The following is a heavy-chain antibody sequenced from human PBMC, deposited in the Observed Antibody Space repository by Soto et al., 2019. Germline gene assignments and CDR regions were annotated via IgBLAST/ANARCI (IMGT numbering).Heavy chain of an antibody. CDR3: ARYMTTLDY. CDR1: GGSISIGGYY. Sequence: QVQLQESGPGLVKPSQTLSLTCTLSGGSISIGGYYWSWIRHHPVKGLEWIGYIYYSGSTYYNTSLKSRVNRSVDTAKNQYSLKLSSVTAADTAVYYCARYMTTLDYWGQGTLVTVSS. D-gene: IGHD4-17*01. V-gene: IGHV4-31*03. CDR2: IYYSGST. J-gene: IGHJ4*02.